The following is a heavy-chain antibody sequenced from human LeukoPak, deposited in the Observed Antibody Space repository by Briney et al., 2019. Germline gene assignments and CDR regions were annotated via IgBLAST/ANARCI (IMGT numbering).Heavy chain of an antibody. CDR3: ASGSGTYSPDY. D-gene: IGHD3-10*01. J-gene: IGHJ4*02. CDR2: ITPNSGGT. CDR1: GYTFTGQY. V-gene: IGHV1-2*02. Sequence: ASVKVSCKASGYTFTGQYLHWVRQAPGQGLEWMGWITPNSGGTNYAQKFQGRVTMNRDTSISTAYMELSGLRSDDTAVYYCASGSGTYSPDYWGQGTLVIVSS.